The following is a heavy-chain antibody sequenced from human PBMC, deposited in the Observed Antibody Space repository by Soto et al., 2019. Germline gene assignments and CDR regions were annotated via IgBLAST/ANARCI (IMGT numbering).Heavy chain of an antibody. J-gene: IGHJ6*03. CDR2: INPNSGGT. Sequence: ASVRLSCMASVHSYTGHYMHWVRQAPGQGLEWMGWINPNSGGTNYAQKFQGSVTMTRDTSISTAYMELSRLRSDDTAVYYCARAGVSTELGYCSSTSCYQAASDYYYMDVWGKGTTVTVSS. D-gene: IGHD2-2*01. CDR3: ARAGVSTELGYCSSTSCYQAASDYYYMDV. CDR1: VHSYTGHY. V-gene: IGHV1-2*04.